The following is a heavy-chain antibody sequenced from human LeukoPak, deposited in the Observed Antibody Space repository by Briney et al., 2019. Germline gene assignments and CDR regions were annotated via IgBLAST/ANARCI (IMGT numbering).Heavy chain of an antibody. CDR3: ARDPTYCSSTSCYPRNWFDP. Sequence: SETLSLTCTVSGGSISSYYWSWIRQPPGKGLEWMGYIYYSGSTNYNPSLKSRVTISVDTSKNQFSLKLSSVTAADTAVYYCARDPTYCSSTSCYPRNWFDPWGQGTLVTVSS. J-gene: IGHJ5*02. D-gene: IGHD2-2*01. CDR2: IYYSGST. V-gene: IGHV4-59*01. CDR1: GGSISSYY.